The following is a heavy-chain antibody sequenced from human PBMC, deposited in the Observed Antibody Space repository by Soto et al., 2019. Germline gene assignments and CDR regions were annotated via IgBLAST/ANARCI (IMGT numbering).Heavy chain of an antibody. V-gene: IGHV1-46*01. CDR1: GYTFISYY. CDR3: ARDHVDTPMTNFDY. CDR2: INPSDAYT. J-gene: IGHJ4*02. D-gene: IGHD5-18*01. Sequence: ASVKVSCKASGYTFISYYIHWVRQAPGQGLEWMGLINPSDAYTDYAQKFQGRVTLTRDTSTSIVYMELRSLRSEDTAIYCCARDHVDTPMTNFDYWGQGTLVTVPS.